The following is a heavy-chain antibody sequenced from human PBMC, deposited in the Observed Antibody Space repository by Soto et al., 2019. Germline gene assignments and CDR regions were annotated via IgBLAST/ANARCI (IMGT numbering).Heavy chain of an antibody. CDR3: ARGFGLASRGMDV. J-gene: IGHJ6*02. D-gene: IGHD3-16*01. Sequence: PSETLSLTCTVAGGSISGYYWSWVRQAPGKGLEWIGYKYYSGNINYNPSLKSRVTMSVDTSKNQFSLKLTSVSAADTALYYCARGFGLASRGMDVWGQGXT. CDR1: GGSISGYY. CDR2: KYYSGNI. V-gene: IGHV4-59*01.